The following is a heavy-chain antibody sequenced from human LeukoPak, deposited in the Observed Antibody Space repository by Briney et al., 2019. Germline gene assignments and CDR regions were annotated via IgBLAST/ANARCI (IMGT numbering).Heavy chain of an antibody. CDR3: ARRSLYSISSGITP. D-gene: IGHD6-6*01. CDR1: GGIFNGYY. V-gene: IGHV4-34*01. CDR2: ISQSGST. J-gene: IGHJ5*02. Sequence: SETLSLTCAVYGGIFNGYYWNWLGQPPWKGLAWIGDISQSGSTNYNPSLKRPVTISVDTSKNHFSLRLNSVTAADTAVYYCARRSLYSISSGITPWGQGTLVTVSS.